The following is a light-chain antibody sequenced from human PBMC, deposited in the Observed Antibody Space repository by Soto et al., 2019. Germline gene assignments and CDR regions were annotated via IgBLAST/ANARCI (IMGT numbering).Light chain of an antibody. Sequence: ILMTQCPVTLSVSPGDSATLSCRASQSIGSNLAWYQQKPGQAPRLLIYAASTRVTGLPGRFSGRGSGTEFTLTISGLQSEDFAIYYCQHYTNWPPITFGQGTRLEIK. CDR3: QHYTNWPPIT. V-gene: IGKV3-15*01. CDR1: QSIGSN. J-gene: IGKJ5*01. CDR2: AAS.